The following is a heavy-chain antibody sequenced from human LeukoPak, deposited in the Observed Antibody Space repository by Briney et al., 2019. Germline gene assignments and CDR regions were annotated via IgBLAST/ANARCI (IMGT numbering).Heavy chain of an antibody. CDR2: ISAYNGNT. Sequence: ASVTVSCKASGYTFTGYYMHWVRQAPGQGLEWMGWISAYNGNTNYAQKLQGRVTMTTDTSTSTAYMELRSLRSDDTAVYYCARVERYCSGGSCYSYFDYWGQGTLVTVSS. CDR3: ARVERYCSGGSCYSYFDY. CDR1: GYTFTGYY. J-gene: IGHJ4*02. V-gene: IGHV1-18*04. D-gene: IGHD2-15*01.